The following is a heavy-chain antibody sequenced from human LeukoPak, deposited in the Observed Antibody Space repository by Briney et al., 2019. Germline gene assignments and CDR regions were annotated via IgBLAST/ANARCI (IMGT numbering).Heavy chain of an antibody. J-gene: IGHJ3*02. CDR3: ARHLSSTTLVAFDI. D-gene: IGHD4-23*01. Sequence: GESLKISCKGSGYSFTSYWIAWVRQMPGKGLEWMGIIYPGDSDTTYSPSFQGQVTISADKSISTAYLQWSSLKASDTAMYYCARHLSSTTLVAFDIWGQGTMVIVSS. V-gene: IGHV5-51*01. CDR2: IYPGDSDT. CDR1: GYSFTSYW.